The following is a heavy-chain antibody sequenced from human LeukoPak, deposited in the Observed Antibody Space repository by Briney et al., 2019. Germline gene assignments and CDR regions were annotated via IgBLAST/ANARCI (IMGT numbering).Heavy chain of an antibody. V-gene: IGHV4-39*07. CDR2: IYYSGST. CDR1: GGSISSYY. J-gene: IGHJ5*02. D-gene: IGHD6-6*01. CDR3: ARDRYSSSSGWFDP. Sequence: PSETLSLTCTVSGGSISSYYWGWIRQPPGKGLEWIGSIYYSGSTYYNPSLKSRVTISVDTSKNQFSLKLSSVTAADTAVYYCARDRYSSSSGWFDPWGQGTLVTVSS.